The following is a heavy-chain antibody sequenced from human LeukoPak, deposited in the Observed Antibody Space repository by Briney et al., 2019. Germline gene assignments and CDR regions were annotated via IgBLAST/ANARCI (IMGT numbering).Heavy chain of an antibody. Sequence: GALVKVSCKASGYTFTSYGISWVRQAPGQGLEWMGWISAYNGNTNYAQKLQGRVTMTTDTSTSTAYMELRGLRSDDTAVYYCARDLYNWNDPPPLPFDYWGQGTLVTVSS. CDR2: ISAYNGNT. J-gene: IGHJ4*02. D-gene: IGHD1-1*01. CDR3: ARDLYNWNDPPPLPFDY. V-gene: IGHV1-18*01. CDR1: GYTFTSYG.